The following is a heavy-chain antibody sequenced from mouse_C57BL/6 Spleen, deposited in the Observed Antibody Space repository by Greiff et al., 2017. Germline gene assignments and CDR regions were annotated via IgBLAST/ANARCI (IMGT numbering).Heavy chain of an antibody. CDR1: GFTFSSYT. J-gene: IGHJ2*01. D-gene: IGHD1-1*01. V-gene: IGHV5-9*01. CDR2: ISGGGGNT. Sequence: EVKVVESGGGLVKPGGSLKLSCAASGFTFSSYTMSWVRQTPEKRLEWVATISGGGGNTYYPDSVKGRFTISRDNAKNTLYLQMSSLRSEDTALYYCARPTTGDYYFDYWGQGTTLTVSS. CDR3: ARPTTGDYYFDY.